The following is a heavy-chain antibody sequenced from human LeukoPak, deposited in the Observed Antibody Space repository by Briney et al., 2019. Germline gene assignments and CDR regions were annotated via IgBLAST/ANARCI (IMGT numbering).Heavy chain of an antibody. Sequence: GASVKVSCKASGYTFTTYDINWVRQATGQGLEWMGWMNPNSGNTGHAQKFQGRVTMTRNTSISTAYMELSSLRSEDTAVYYCARGLAVAGKDWGQGTLVTVSS. V-gene: IGHV1-8*01. J-gene: IGHJ4*02. CDR3: ARGLAVAGKD. D-gene: IGHD6-19*01. CDR2: MNPNSGNT. CDR1: GYTFTTYD.